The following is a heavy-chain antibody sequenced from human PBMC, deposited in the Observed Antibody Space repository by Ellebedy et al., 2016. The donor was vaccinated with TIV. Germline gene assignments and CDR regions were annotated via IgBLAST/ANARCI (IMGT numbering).Heavy chain of an antibody. CDR2: IYYSGST. J-gene: IGHJ4*02. CDR1: GGSISSYY. Sequence: GSLRLXXTVSGGSISSYYWSWIRQPPGKGLEWIGYIYYSGSTNYNPSLKSRVTISVDTSKNQFSLKLSSVTAADTAVYYCARNRDGHDYWGQGTLVTVSS. D-gene: IGHD2/OR15-2a*01. CDR3: ARNRDGHDY. V-gene: IGHV4-59*01.